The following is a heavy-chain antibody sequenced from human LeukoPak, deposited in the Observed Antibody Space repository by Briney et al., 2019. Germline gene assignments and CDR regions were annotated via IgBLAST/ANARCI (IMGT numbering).Heavy chain of an antibody. CDR3: ARRLSGYYGDY. J-gene: IGHJ4*02. V-gene: IGHV5-51*01. CDR2: IYPGDSDI. D-gene: IGHD3-22*01. Sequence: GESLRISCKGSGYSFTSYWIGWVRQMPREGLEWMGTIYPGDSDIRYSPSFQGQVTISADKSISTAYLQWSSLKASDTAMYYCARRLSGYYGDYWGQGTLVTVSS. CDR1: GYSFTSYW.